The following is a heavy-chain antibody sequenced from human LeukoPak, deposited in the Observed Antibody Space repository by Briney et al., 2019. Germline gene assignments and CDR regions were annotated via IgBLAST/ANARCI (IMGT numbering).Heavy chain of an antibody. CDR3: ATVEDIVVVLAAIFNY. CDR2: IIPILGIA. Sequence: SVKVSCKASGGTFSSYAISWVRQAPGQGLEWMGRIIPILGIANYAQKFQGRVTMTEDTSTDTAYMELSSLRSEDTAVYYCATVEDIVVVLAAIFNYWGQGTLVTVSS. CDR1: GGTFSSYA. D-gene: IGHD2-2*01. J-gene: IGHJ4*02. V-gene: IGHV1-69*04.